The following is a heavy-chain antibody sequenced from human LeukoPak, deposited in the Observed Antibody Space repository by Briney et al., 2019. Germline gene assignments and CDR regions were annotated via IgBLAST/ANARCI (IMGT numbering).Heavy chain of an antibody. CDR3: ARDHGDSVFDY. CDR2: IYYSGST. V-gene: IGHV4-59*12. CDR1: GGSISSYY. Sequence: SETLSLTCTVSGGSISSYYWSWIRQPPGKGLEWIGYIYYSGSTYYNPSLKSRVTISVDTSKNQFSLKLSSVTAADTAVYYCARDHGDSVFDYWGQGTLVTVSS. J-gene: IGHJ4*02. D-gene: IGHD2-21*02.